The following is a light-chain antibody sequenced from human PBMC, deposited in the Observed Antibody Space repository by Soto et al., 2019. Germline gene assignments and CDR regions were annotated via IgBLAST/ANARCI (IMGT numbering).Light chain of an antibody. Sequence: DIQMTQSPSTLSASVVDRVTIPCLASQSVSTWLAWYQQKPGNAPTLLIYDASSLESGVPSRFSGSGSGTEFTLTISSLQPDDFATYYCQNYNGYSWTFGLGTKVDIK. CDR1: QSVSTW. V-gene: IGKV1-5*01. CDR3: QNYNGYSWT. J-gene: IGKJ1*01. CDR2: DAS.